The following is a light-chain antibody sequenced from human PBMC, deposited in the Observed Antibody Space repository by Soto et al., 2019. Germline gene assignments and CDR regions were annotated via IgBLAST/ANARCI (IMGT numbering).Light chain of an antibody. CDR3: AAWDDSLSGTV. CDR1: SSNIGSHY. CDR2: KTD. J-gene: IGLJ2*01. V-gene: IGLV1-47*01. Sequence: QSVLNQPPSASGTPGQRVTISCSGNSSNIGSHYIYWYQQLPGTAPKLLIYKTDQRPSGVPDRFSGSKSGTSASLAISGLRAEDEADDYCAAWDDSLSGTVFGGGTKLTVL.